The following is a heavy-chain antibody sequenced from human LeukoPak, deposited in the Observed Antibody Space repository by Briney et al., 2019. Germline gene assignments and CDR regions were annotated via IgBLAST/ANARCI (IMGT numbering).Heavy chain of an antibody. J-gene: IGHJ5*02. V-gene: IGHV3-74*01. CDR1: GFTFSIYW. Sequence: GGSLRLSCAASGFTFSIYWMHWVRQAPGEGLVWVSRINGDGRTATYADSVKGRFTISRDNAKNTLYLQMNSLRAEDTAVYYCARGRHGSGSSNWFDPWGQGTLVTVSS. CDR2: INGDGRTA. CDR3: ARGRHGSGSSNWFDP. D-gene: IGHD3-10*01.